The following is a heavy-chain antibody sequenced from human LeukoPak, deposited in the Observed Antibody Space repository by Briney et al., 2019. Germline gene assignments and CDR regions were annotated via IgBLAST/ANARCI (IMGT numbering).Heavy chain of an antibody. D-gene: IGHD3-10*01. J-gene: IGHJ4*02. CDR2: IGSDNKP. CDR3: ARPTYYCVSVDY. Sequence: KTGGSLRLSCEASGFTFSAYAMTWVRQAPGQGLEWVSSIGSDNKPHYSESVKGRFAISRDNSKSMLFLQLNSLRAEDTALYYCARPTYYCVSVDYWGQGTLVTVSS. V-gene: IGHV3-23*05. CDR1: GFTFSAYA.